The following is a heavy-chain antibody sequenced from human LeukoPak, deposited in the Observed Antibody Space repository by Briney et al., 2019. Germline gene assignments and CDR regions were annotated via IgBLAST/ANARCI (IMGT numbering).Heavy chain of an antibody. V-gene: IGHV3-23*01. CDR1: GFTFSSYA. CDR3: AKARRGYSGYDLTTVTDY. D-gene: IGHD5-12*01. J-gene: IGHJ4*02. CDR2: ISGSGGST. Sequence: PGGSLRLSCAASGFTFSSYAMSWVRQAPGKGLEWVSAISGSGGSTYYADSVKGRFTISRDNSKNTLYLQMNSLRAEDTAVYYCAKARRGYSGYDLTTVTDYWGQGTLVTVSS.